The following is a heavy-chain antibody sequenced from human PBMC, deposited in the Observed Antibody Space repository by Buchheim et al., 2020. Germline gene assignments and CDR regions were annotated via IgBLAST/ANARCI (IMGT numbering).Heavy chain of an antibody. CDR1: VFTFSSSE. CDR2: TRSSGSTT. Sequence: EVQLVESGGGLVQPGGSLRLSCAASVFTFSSSEMNWVRQAPGKGLEWVSYTRSSGSTTYYAYSVKGRFTISRDNAKNSLYLQMNSLRAEDTAFYYCAREYCSSTSCSYFDYWGQGTL. J-gene: IGHJ4*02. D-gene: IGHD2-2*01. CDR3: AREYCSSTSCSYFDY. V-gene: IGHV3-48*03.